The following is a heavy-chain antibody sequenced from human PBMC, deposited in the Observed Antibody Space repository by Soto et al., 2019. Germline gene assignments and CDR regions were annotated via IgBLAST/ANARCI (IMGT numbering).Heavy chain of an antibody. CDR2: FDPEGSDT. V-gene: IGHV1-24*01. J-gene: IGHJ4*02. CDR1: GYTLSELA. CDR3: ATMVFCGPGFYSFDY. D-gene: IGHD2-21*02. Sequence: GASVKVSCKVSGYTLSELAIHWVRQAPGKGFEWMGGFDPEGSDTIYAQKFQGRVTMTSDTSTETAYMELESLTSEDTAFYYCATMVFCGPGFYSFDYWRQGPLVTAS.